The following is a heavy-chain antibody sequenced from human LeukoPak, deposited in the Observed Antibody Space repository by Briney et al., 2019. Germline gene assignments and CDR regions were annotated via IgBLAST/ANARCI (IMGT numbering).Heavy chain of an antibody. Sequence: SETLSLTCTVSGGSISSGGYYWSWIRQHPGKGLEWIGYIYYSGSTYYNPSLKSRVTISVDTSKNQFSLKLSSVTAADTAVYYCARAYYDILTGGGQYYYYMDVWGKGTTVTVSS. CDR3: ARAYYDILTGGGQYYYYMDV. D-gene: IGHD3-9*01. V-gene: IGHV4-31*03. J-gene: IGHJ6*03. CDR2: IYYSGST. CDR1: GGSISSGGYY.